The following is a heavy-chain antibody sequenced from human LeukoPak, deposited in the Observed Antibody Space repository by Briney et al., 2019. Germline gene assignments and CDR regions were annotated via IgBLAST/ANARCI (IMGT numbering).Heavy chain of an antibody. D-gene: IGHD2-21*02. Sequence: SETLSLTCTGSGGSISSYYWGWIRQPPGKGLEWLGCINYSGSTNYNPSLQSRVTISVDTSKNQFSLKLSSVTAADTAVYYRARGIVVVTAIPDSSDYWSQGTLVTVSS. V-gene: IGHV4-59*01. CDR2: INYSGST. CDR1: GGSISSYY. CDR3: ARGIVVVTAIPDSSDY. J-gene: IGHJ4*02.